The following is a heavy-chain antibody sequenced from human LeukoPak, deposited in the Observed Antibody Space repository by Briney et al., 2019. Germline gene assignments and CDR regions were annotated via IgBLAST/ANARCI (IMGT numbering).Heavy chain of an antibody. CDR2: IYYSGST. Sequence: SETLSLTCTVSGGSISSYYWSWIRQPPGKGLEWIGYIYYSGSTNYNPSLKSRATISVDTSKNQFSLKLSSVTAADTAVYYCAREGAVAGELDYWGQGTLVTVSS. J-gene: IGHJ4*02. CDR1: GGSISSYY. V-gene: IGHV4-59*01. CDR3: AREGAVAGELDY. D-gene: IGHD6-19*01.